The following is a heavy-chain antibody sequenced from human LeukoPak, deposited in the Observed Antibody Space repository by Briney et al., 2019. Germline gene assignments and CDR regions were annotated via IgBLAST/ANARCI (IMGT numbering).Heavy chain of an antibody. J-gene: IGHJ3*02. V-gene: IGHV1-18*01. CDR3: ASLRWGYSWNDGNGALDI. CDR2: ISAYNGNT. D-gene: IGHD1-1*01. Sequence: ASVKVSCKASGYTFTSYGISWVRQAPGQGLEWMGWISAYNGNTNYAQKLQGRVTMTTDTSTSTAYMELRSLRSDDTAVYYCASLRWGYSWNDGNGALDIWGQGTMVTVSS. CDR1: GYTFTSYG.